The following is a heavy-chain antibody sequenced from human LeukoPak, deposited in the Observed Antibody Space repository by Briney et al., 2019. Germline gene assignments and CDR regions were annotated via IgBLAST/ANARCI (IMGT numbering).Heavy chain of an antibody. Sequence: GGSLRLSCAASGFTFSDYYMSWIRQAPGKGLEWVSYISSSGSTIYYADSVKGRFTISRDNAKNSLYLQMNSLRAEDTAVYYCARNHIAAAWTFDYWGQGALVTVSS. CDR1: GFTFSDYY. V-gene: IGHV3-11*04. J-gene: IGHJ4*02. CDR2: ISSSGSTI. D-gene: IGHD6-13*01. CDR3: ARNHIAAAWTFDY.